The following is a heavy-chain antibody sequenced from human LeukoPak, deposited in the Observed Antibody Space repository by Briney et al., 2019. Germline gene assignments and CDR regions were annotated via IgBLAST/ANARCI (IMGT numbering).Heavy chain of an antibody. V-gene: IGHV3-7*03. CDR1: GFTFSSYW. Sequence: GGSLRLSCAASGFTFSSYWMSWVRQAPGKGLEWVANIKQDGSEKYYVDSVKGRFTISRDNSKNTLYLQMDSLRAEDTAVYYCAKGYGYGYDYWGQGTLVTVSS. J-gene: IGHJ4*02. CDR2: IKQDGSEK. D-gene: IGHD5-18*01. CDR3: AKGYGYGYDY.